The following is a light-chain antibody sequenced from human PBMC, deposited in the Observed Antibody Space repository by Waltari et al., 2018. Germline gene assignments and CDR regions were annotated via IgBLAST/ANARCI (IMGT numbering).Light chain of an antibody. CDR1: SSNIGNNA. CDR3: ATWDDSLNGGV. Sequence: QSVLTQPPSVSEAPRQRVTIACSGSSSNIGNNAGNWYQQLPGQAPRLLIYDDSLLPSGVSDRFSGSKSGTSASLATSGLQSEDEALYYCATWDDSLNGGVFGGGTKLTVL. V-gene: IGLV1-36*01. J-gene: IGLJ3*02. CDR2: DDS.